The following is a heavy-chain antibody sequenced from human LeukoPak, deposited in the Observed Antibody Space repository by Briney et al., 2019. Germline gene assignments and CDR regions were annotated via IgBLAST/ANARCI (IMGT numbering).Heavy chain of an antibody. D-gene: IGHD1-26*01. Sequence: PGGSLRLSCAASGFTFSSYGMSWVRQAPGKGLEWVSAISGSGGSTYYADSVKGRFTISRDNSKNTLYLQMNSLRAEDTAVYYCAKVWLGGGSYYQVYFDYWGQGTLVTVSS. CDR1: GFTFSSYG. CDR2: ISGSGGST. CDR3: AKVWLGGGSYYQVYFDY. J-gene: IGHJ4*02. V-gene: IGHV3-23*01.